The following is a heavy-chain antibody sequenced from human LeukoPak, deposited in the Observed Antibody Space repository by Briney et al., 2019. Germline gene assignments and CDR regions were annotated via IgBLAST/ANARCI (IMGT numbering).Heavy chain of an antibody. J-gene: IGHJ3*02. CDR2: ISWNSGSI. CDR3: AKDRGVVVTATDAFDI. CDR1: GFSFSGHW. D-gene: IGHD2-21*02. V-gene: IGHV3-9*01. Sequence: PGGSLRLSCTASGFSFSGHWMHWARQLPGKGLEWVSGISWNSGSIGYADSVKGRFTISRDNAKNSLYLQMNSLRAEDTALYYCAKDRGVVVTATDAFDIWGQGTMVTVSS.